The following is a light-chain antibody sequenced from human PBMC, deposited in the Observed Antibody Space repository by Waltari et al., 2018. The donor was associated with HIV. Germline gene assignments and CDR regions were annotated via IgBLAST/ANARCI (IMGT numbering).Light chain of an antibody. V-gene: IGKV3-20*01. J-gene: IGKJ2*01. CDR1: ERLSSNY. Sequence: EIVLTQSPGTLSLSPGERATLSCRASERLSSNYLAWYQQKPGQAPRLLIYGATSRATGIPDRFSGSGSGTDFTLTISRLEPEDFVVYHCQQYGSLPYTFGQGTKVEIK. CDR3: QQYGSLPYT. CDR2: GAT.